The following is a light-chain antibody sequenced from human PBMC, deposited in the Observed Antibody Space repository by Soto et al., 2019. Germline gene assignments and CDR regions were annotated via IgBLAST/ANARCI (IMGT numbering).Light chain of an antibody. J-gene: IGKJ1*01. Sequence: EIVLTQSPATLSLSPGERATLSCRASQSVSSYLAWHQQKPGQAPRLLIYDASNRATGIPARFSGSGSGTDFTLTISSLEPEDFAVYYCQQRSNWPWTFGQGT. CDR2: DAS. CDR1: QSVSSY. V-gene: IGKV3-11*01. CDR3: QQRSNWPWT.